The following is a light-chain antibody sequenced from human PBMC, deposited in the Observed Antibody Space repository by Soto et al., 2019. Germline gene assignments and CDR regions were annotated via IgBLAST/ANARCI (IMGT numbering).Light chain of an antibody. V-gene: IGKV3-20*01. J-gene: IGKJ3*01. CDR3: QQYGSSLFT. CDR1: ESVSSKY. Sequence: EVVLTQSPGTLSLSPGERATLSCRASESVSSKYLAWYQQKPGQPPRVLIYGTSIRATGIPERFSGGGSGTDFTLTITRLESEDFAVYYCQQYGSSLFTFGPGTKVDFK. CDR2: GTS.